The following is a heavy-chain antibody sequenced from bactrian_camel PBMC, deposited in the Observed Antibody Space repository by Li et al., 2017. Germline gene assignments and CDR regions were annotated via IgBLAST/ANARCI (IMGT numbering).Heavy chain of an antibody. J-gene: IGHJ4*01. V-gene: IGHV3S40*01. CDR1: RYTYNRNC. CDR2: LWIGGATT. Sequence: DVQLVESGGGSVQAGGSLTLSCAAGRYTYNRNCMGWFRQRPGKDREGLAVLWIGGATTTYADSVKGRFIITRDKAKDLVYLQMNGLQPEDTGMYYCAADQLYGTCRDVIDFPARGQGTQVTVS. CDR3: AADQLYGTCRDVIDFPA. D-gene: IGHD7*01.